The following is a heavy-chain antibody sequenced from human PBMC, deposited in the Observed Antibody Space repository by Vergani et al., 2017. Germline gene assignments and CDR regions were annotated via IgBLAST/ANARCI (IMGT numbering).Heavy chain of an antibody. CDR1: GGSISSYY. V-gene: IGHV4-59*01. D-gene: IGHD2-15*01. CDR3: ARGVVGSSLFDY. CDR2: IYYSGST. J-gene: IGHJ4*01. Sequence: QVQLQESGPGLVKPSETLSLTCTDAGGSISSYYWSWIRQPPGKGLGWIGYIYYSGSTNYNPSLKSRVTIPVDTSKNQFSLKLSSVTAADTAVYYCARGVVGSSLFDYWGHGTLVTVSS.